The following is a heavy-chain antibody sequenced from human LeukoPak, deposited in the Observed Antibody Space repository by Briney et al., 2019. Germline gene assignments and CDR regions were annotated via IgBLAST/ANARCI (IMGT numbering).Heavy chain of an antibody. CDR2: IYYSGST. Sequence: LTLSCAVSGFTFNEYVMSWVRQPPGKGLEWIGYIYYSGSTYYNPSLKSRVTISVDTSKNQFSLKLSSVTAADTAVYYCARHCSSTSCYPLSAFDIWGQGTMVTVSS. V-gene: IGHV4-30-4*08. D-gene: IGHD2-2*01. J-gene: IGHJ3*02. CDR1: GFTFNEYV. CDR3: ARHCSSTSCYPLSAFDI.